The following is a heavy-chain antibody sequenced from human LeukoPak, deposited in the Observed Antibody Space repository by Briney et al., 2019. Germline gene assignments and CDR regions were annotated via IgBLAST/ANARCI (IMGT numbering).Heavy chain of an antibody. D-gene: IGHD3-9*01. CDR3: ARPRNYDILTGYTGAYYFDY. J-gene: IGHJ4*02. CDR2: IYPGDSDT. CDR1: GYSFTSYW. Sequence: GESLKISCKGSGYSFTSYWIGWVRQMPGKGLEWMGIIYPGDSDTRYSPSFQGQVTISADKSISTAYLQWSSLKASDTAMYYCARPRNYDILTGYTGAYYFDYWGQGTLVTVSS. V-gene: IGHV5-51*01.